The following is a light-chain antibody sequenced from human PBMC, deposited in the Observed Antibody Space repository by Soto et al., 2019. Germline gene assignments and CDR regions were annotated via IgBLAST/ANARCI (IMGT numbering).Light chain of an antibody. Sequence: QSALTQPPSVSGAPGQGVTISCTGSSSNIGAGYDVHWYQQLPRTAPKLLIYSSVNRPSGVPDRFSASKSDTSASLAITGLRPEDEADYYCQSYDSRLNGYVFGTGTKLTVL. CDR3: QSYDSRLNGYV. CDR2: SSV. V-gene: IGLV1-40*01. CDR1: SSNIGAGYD. J-gene: IGLJ1*01.